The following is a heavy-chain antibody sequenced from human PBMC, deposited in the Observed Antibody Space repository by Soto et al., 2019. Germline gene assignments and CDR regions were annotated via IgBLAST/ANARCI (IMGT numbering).Heavy chain of an antibody. CDR1: GGSVSGYY. CDR3: TRHAIIPKLQYGMDV. D-gene: IGHD2-15*01. Sequence: SETLSLTCTVSGGSVSGYYWSWIRQPPGKGLEWIGYIFYRGNTLYNPSLQSRVTISVDTSKNQFSLRLSSVTAPDTAVYYCTRHAIIPKLQYGMDVWGQGASVTV. J-gene: IGHJ6*02. CDR2: IFYRGNT. V-gene: IGHV4-59*02.